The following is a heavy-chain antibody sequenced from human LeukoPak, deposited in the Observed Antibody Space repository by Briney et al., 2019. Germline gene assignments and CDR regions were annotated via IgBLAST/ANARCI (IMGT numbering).Heavy chain of an antibody. CDR1: GGSISSYY. J-gene: IGHJ5*02. Sequence: SETLSLTCTVSGGSISSYYWSWIQQPPGKGLEWIGYIYYSGSTNFNPSPKSRVTISVDTSKNQFSLKLSSVTAADTALYYCARGFTLFDPWGQGTLVTVSS. V-gene: IGHV4-59*01. D-gene: IGHD2/OR15-2a*01. CDR2: IYYSGST. CDR3: ARGFTLFDP.